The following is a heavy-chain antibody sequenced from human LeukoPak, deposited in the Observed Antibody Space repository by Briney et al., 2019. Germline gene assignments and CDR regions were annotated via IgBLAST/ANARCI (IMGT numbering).Heavy chain of an antibody. Sequence: ASVKVSCKASGYTFNSYYRHWVRQAPGQGLEWMGIINPSGGSTSYAQKFQGRATMTRDTSTSTVYMELSSLRSEDTAVYYCARESYGEEDNWGQGTLVTVSS. V-gene: IGHV1-46*02. CDR2: INPSGGST. CDR3: ARESYGEEDN. J-gene: IGHJ4*02. CDR1: GYTFNSYY. D-gene: IGHD4-17*01.